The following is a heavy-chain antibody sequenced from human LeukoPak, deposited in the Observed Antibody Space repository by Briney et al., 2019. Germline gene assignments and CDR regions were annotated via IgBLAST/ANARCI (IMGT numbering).Heavy chain of an antibody. J-gene: IGHJ4*02. CDR3: ATRPIAEQLVNDY. D-gene: IGHD6-13*01. Sequence: PGGSLRLSCAASGFTFSSYGMSWVRQAPGKGLEWMGGFDPEDGETIYAQKFQGRVTMTEDTSTDTAYMELSSLRSEDTAVYYCATRPIAEQLVNDYWGQGTLVTVSS. CDR2: FDPEDGET. V-gene: IGHV1-24*01. CDR1: GFTFSSYG.